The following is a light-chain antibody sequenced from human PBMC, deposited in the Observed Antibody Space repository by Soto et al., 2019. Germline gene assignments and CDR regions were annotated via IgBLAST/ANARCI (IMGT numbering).Light chain of an antibody. Sequence: QSVLTQPASVSGSPGQSITISCTGTSSDVGGYNYVSWYQQHPGKAPKLMIYEVSNRPSGVSDRFSDSRSGNTASLTISGLQAEDESDYYCISYTSSSTWVFGGGTKLTVL. V-gene: IGLV2-14*01. J-gene: IGLJ3*02. CDR3: ISYTSSSTWV. CDR2: EVS. CDR1: SSDVGGYNY.